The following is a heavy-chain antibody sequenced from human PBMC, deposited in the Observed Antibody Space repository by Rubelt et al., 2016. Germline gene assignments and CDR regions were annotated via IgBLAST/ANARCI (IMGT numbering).Heavy chain of an antibody. J-gene: IGHJ4*02. CDR2: IYYSGST. Sequence: GKGLEWIGYIYYSGSTNYNPSLKSRVTMSVDTSKNQFSLKLSSVTAADTAVYYCARTYYYDSSGPVDYWGRGTLVTVSS. D-gene: IGHD3-22*01. V-gene: IGHV4-59*08. CDR3: ARTYYYDSSGPVDY.